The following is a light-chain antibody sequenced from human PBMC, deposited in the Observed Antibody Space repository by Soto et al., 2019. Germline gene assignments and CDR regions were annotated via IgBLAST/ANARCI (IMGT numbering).Light chain of an antibody. CDR2: HAS. CDR3: QQFNNYPLT. J-gene: IGKJ4*01. Sequence: AIQLTQSPSSLSASVGDGVTITCRASQGISSTLAWYQQKPGEAPKLLIYHASSLQSGVPSRFSGSGSGTDFTLTISSLQPEDFATYYCQQFNNYPLTFGGGTKVEIK. V-gene: IGKV1D-13*01. CDR1: QGISST.